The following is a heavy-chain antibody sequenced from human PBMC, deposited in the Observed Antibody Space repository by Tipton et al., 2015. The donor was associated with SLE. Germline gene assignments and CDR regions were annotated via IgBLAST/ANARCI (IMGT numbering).Heavy chain of an antibody. CDR3: ARGPGSKSGEAFDI. Sequence: SLTCTVSGGSISSDSYYWGWIRQPPGKGLEWIGYIYHSGTTYYNPSLKSRVTILVETSKNQFSLKVSSVTAADTAVYYCARGPGSKSGEAFDIWGQGTMVTVSS. J-gene: IGHJ3*02. CDR1: GGSISSDSYY. D-gene: IGHD1-26*01. CDR2: IYHSGTT. V-gene: IGHV4-39*07.